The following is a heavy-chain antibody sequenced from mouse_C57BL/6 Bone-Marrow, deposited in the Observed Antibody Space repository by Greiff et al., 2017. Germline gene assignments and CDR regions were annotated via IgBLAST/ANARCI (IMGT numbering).Heavy chain of an antibody. J-gene: IGHJ4*01. CDR2: IHPSDSDT. CDR1: GYTFTSYW. D-gene: IGHD2-3*01. V-gene: IGHV1-74*01. CDR3: AIEGDGDYAMDY. Sequence: QVQLQQPGAELVKPGASVKVSCKASGYTFTSYWMNWVKQRPGKGLEWIGRIHPSDSDTNYNQKFKGKATLTVDKSSSTAYMQLSSLTSEDSAVXYCAIEGDGDYAMDYWGQGTSVTVSS.